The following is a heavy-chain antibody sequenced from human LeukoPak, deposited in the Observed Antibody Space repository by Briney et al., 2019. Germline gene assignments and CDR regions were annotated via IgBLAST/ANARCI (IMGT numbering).Heavy chain of an antibody. CDR3: AREKMTTITTIDY. CDR1: GGSISNTNW. Sequence: SGTLSLTCGVSGGSISNTNWWTWVRQPPGKGLEWIGEVDLLGRTNYNPSLKSRVAISVDKSENHISLWLTSVTAADTAVYYCAREKMTTITTIDYWGQGTLVTVSS. V-gene: IGHV4-4*02. CDR2: VDLLGRT. D-gene: IGHD4-11*01. J-gene: IGHJ4*02.